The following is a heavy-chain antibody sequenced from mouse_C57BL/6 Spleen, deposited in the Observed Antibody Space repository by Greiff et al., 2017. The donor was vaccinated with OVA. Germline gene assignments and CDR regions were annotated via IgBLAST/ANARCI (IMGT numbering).Heavy chain of an antibody. D-gene: IGHD4-1*01. CDR1: GYTFTSYW. Sequence: QVQLQQPGAELVRPGTSVKLSCKASGYTFTSYWMHWVKQRPGQGLEWFGVIDPSDSYTNYNQKFKGKATLTVDTSSSTAYMQLSSLTSEDSAVYYCARGGTGTFAYWGQGTLVTVSA. CDR3: ARGGTGTFAY. CDR2: IDPSDSYT. V-gene: IGHV1-59*01. J-gene: IGHJ3*01.